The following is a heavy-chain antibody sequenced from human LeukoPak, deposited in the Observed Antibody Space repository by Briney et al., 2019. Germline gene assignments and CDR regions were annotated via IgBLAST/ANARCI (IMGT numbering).Heavy chain of an antibody. CDR3: ARVRSPRWGFDC. D-gene: IGHD3-16*01. CDR1: GGSFSGYY. J-gene: IGHJ4*02. Sequence: SSETLSLTCAVYGGSFSGYYWSWIRQPPGKGLEWIGEMNHSGSTNYNLSLKSRVTISVDTSKNQFSLKVTSVTAADTAVYYCARVRSPRWGFDCWGQGTLVTVSS. V-gene: IGHV4-34*01. CDR2: MNHSGST.